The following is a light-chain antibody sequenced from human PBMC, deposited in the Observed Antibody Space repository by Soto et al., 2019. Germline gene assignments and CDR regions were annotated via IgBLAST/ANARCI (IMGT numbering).Light chain of an antibody. CDR1: SSDVGGYNY. J-gene: IGLJ2*01. V-gene: IGLV2-8*01. CDR2: EVS. CDR3: SSYAGSNNLV. Sequence: QSALTQPPSASGSPGQSVTISCTGTSSDVGGYNYVSWYQQHPGKVPKLMIYEVSKRPSGVPDRFSGSKSGNTASLTVSGLQAEDVADYYCSSYAGSNNLVFGGGTKLTVL.